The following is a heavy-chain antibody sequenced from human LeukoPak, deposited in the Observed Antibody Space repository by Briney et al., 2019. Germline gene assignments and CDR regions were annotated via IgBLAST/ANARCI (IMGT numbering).Heavy chain of an antibody. D-gene: IGHD3-22*01. Sequence: QPGGSLRLSGAVSGFTFSSYLMHWVRQAPGKGLVWVSRINSDRSSTSYADSVKGRFTISRDNAKNTLYLQMNSLRAEDTAVYYCARVGYDSSGYQRPFDYWGQGTLVTVSS. V-gene: IGHV3-74*01. CDR1: GFTFSSYL. CDR3: ARVGYDSSGYQRPFDY. J-gene: IGHJ4*02. CDR2: INSDRSST.